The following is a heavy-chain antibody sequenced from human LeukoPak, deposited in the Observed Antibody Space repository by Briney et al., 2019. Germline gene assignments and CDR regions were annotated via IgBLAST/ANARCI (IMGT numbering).Heavy chain of an antibody. CDR3: ATTRRVTYYYYYGMDV. D-gene: IGHD5-18*01. J-gene: IGHJ6*02. CDR1: GGTFSSYA. V-gene: IGHV1-69*01. CDR2: IIPIFGTA. Sequence: SVKVSCEASGGTFSSYAISWVRQAPGQGLEWMGGIIPIFGTANYAQKFQGRVTITADESTSTAYMELSSLRSEDTAVYYCATTRRVTYYYYYGMDVWGQGTTVTVSS.